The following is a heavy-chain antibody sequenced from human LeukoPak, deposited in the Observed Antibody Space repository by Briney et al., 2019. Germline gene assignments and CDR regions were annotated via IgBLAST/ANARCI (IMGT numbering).Heavy chain of an antibody. D-gene: IGHD3-10*01. CDR2: ISGRSSTK. CDR1: GVTFSSYS. CDR3: ARVRLDSGTYSLYY. J-gene: IGHJ4*02. Sequence: SGRSLRLSCAAAGVTFSSYSMNWVRQAAGKGREWVSYISGRSSTKYYADSVKGRFTISRDNAENSLYLQMNSLRVEDTAVYYCARVRLDSGTYSLYYWGQGTLVTVSS. V-gene: IGHV3-48*01.